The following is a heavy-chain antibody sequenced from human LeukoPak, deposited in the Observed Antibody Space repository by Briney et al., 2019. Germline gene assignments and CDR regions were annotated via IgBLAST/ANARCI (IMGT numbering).Heavy chain of an antibody. CDR2: ISYDGSNK. J-gene: IGHJ4*02. D-gene: IGHD6-6*01. CDR1: GFTFSNYG. CDR3: AKRQLGHIDY. V-gene: IGHV3-30*18. Sequence: PGGSLRLSCAASGFTFSNYGMHWVRQAPGKGLEWLAVISYDGSNKYYADSVKGRFTTSRDNSKNTLYLQMNSLRAEDTAVYYCAKRQLGHIDYWGQGTLVIVSS.